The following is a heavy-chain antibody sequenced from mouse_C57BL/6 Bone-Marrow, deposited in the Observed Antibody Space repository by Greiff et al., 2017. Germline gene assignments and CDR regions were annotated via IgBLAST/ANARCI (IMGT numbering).Heavy chain of an antibody. CDR1: GFTFSSYG. CDR2: ISSGGSYT. V-gene: IGHV5-6*02. CDR3: ARRGRRGYFDV. J-gene: IGHJ1*03. D-gene: IGHD1-1*01. Sequence: EVKLVESGGDLVKPGGSLKLSCAASGFTFSSYGMSWVRPTPDKRLEWVATISSGGSYTYYPDSVKGRFTISRDNAKNTLYLQMSSLKSEDTAMYYCARRGRRGYFDVWGTGTTVTVSS.